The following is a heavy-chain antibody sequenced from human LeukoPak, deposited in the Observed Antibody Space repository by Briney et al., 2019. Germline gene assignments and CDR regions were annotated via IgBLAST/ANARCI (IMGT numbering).Heavy chain of an antibody. CDR3: ARDMNYYDSSGYYYWFDP. CDR2: IYYSGST. J-gene: IGHJ5*02. CDR1: GGSISSYY. V-gene: IGHV4-59*01. Sequence: SETLSLTCTVSGGSISSYYWSWIRQPPGKGVEWIGYIYYSGSTNYNPSLKSRVTISVDTSKNQFSLKLSSVTAADTAVYYCARDMNYYDSSGYYYWFDPWGQGTLVTVSS. D-gene: IGHD3-22*01.